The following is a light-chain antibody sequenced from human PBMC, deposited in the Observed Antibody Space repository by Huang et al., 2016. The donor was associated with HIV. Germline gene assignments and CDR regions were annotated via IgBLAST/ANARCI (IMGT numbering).Light chain of an antibody. CDR3: QQYYSTPLT. CDR2: WAS. V-gene: IGKV4-1*01. CDR1: QSVLYSSNNKKY. Sequence: DIVMTQSPDSLAVSLGERDTINCKSSQSVLYSSNNKKYLAWYQQKPGQPPKLLIYWASTRESGGPERFSGSGSGTDLTLTISSLQSEDVAVYYCQQYYSTPLTFGQGTRLEIK. J-gene: IGKJ5*01.